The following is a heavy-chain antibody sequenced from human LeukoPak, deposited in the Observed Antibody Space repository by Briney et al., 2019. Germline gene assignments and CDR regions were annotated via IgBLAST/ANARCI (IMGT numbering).Heavy chain of an antibody. CDR3: ASEYYDFWSGYSNWFDP. CDR2: INPNSGGT. D-gene: IGHD3-3*01. CDR1: GYTFTGYY. J-gene: IGHJ5*02. V-gene: IGHV1-2*02. Sequence: GASVKVSCKASGYTFTGYYMHWVRQAPGQGLEWMGWINPNSGGTNYAQKFQGRVTMTRDTSISTAYMELSRLRSDGTAVYYCASEYYDFWSGYSNWFDPWGQGTLVTVSS.